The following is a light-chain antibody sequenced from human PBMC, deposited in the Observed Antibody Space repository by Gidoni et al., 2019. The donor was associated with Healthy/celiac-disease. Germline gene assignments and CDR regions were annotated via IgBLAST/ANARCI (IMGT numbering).Light chain of an antibody. V-gene: IGKV3-20*01. CDR1: QSVRSSY. CDR3: QQYGSSRT. Sequence: EIVLTQSPGTLSLSPGERATISCWASQSVRSSYLAWYQQKPGKAPRRLIYCASSRATGIPDRFSGSGSVTDFTRTISRLEPEDFAVYYCQQYGSSRTFGQGTKVEIK. CDR2: CAS. J-gene: IGKJ1*01.